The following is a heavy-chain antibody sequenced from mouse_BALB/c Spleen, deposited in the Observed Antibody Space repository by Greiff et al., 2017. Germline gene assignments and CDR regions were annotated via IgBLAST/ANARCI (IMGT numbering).Heavy chain of an antibody. D-gene: IGHD2-3*01. Sequence: EVQLQESGPGLVKPSQSLSLTCTVTGYSITSDYAWNWIRQFPGNKLEWMGYISYSGSTSYNPSLKSRISITRDTSKNQFFLQLNSVTTEDTATYYCARGGYYPWFNYWGQGTTLTVSS. J-gene: IGHJ2*01. V-gene: IGHV3-2*02. CDR3: ARGGYYPWFNY. CDR1: GYSITSDYA. CDR2: ISYSGST.